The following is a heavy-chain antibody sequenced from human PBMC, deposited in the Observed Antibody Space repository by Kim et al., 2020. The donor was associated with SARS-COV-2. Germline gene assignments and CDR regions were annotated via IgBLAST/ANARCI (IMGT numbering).Heavy chain of an antibody. CDR1: GFTFSSYG. Sequence: GGSLRLSCAASGFTFSSYGMHWVRQAPGKGLEWVAVIWYDGSNKYYADSVKGRFTISRDNSKNTLYLQMNSLRAEDTAVYYCARGEYYYDSSGGIDYWGQGTLVTVSS. J-gene: IGHJ4*02. CDR2: IWYDGSNK. CDR3: ARGEYYYDSSGGIDY. D-gene: IGHD3-22*01. V-gene: IGHV3-33*08.